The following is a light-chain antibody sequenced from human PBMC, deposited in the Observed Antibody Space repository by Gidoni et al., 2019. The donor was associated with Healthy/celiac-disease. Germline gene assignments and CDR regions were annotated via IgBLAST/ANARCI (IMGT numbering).Light chain of an antibody. CDR1: QSVSSN. CDR3: QQYNNWPPLLT. V-gene: IGKV3-15*01. CDR2: GAS. Sequence: DIVMTQSPATLSVSPGERATLSCRASQSVSSNLAWYQQKPGQAPRLLIYGASTRATGIPARFSGSGSGTEFNLTISSLQSEDFAVYYCQQYNNWPPLLTFGGGTKVEIK. J-gene: IGKJ4*01.